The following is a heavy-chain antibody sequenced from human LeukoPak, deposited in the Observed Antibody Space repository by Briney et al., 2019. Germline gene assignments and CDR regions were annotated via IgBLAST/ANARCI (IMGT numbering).Heavy chain of an antibody. J-gene: IGHJ4*02. Sequence: SETLSLTCTVSGGSISSYYWSWIRQPPGQGLEWIGEINHSGSTNYNPSLKSRVTISVDTSKNQFSLKLSSVTAADTAVYYCARGSILWFGEFSADYFDYWGQGTLVTVSS. D-gene: IGHD3-10*01. CDR3: ARGSILWFGEFSADYFDY. CDR2: INHSGST. V-gene: IGHV4-34*01. CDR1: GGSISSYY.